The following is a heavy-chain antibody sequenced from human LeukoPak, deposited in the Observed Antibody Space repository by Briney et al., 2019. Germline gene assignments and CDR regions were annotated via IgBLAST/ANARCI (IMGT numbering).Heavy chain of an antibody. V-gene: IGHV1-69*05. CDR1: GGTFISYA. CDR2: IIPIFGTA. CDR3: AREVDSSSWYYFDY. J-gene: IGHJ4*02. D-gene: IGHD6-13*01. Sequence: ASLKVSCKASGGTFISYAISWVGQAPGQGLEWMGRIIPIFGTANYAQKFQGRVTITTDESTSTAYMELSSLRSEDTAVYYCAREVDSSSWYYFDYWGQGTLVTVSS.